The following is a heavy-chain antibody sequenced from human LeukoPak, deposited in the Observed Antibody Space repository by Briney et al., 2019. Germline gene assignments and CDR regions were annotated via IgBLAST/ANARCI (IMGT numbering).Heavy chain of an antibody. J-gene: IGHJ4*02. Sequence: PSETLSLTCTVSGDSLKNYFWSWIRQPPGKGLEWIGFISDSGSTTANPSHKSRVTMSVDTSKNQFSLKLSSVTDADTAVYFCARHGSGWHFDYWGQGNLVTVSS. CDR3: ARHGSGWHFDY. CDR1: GDSLKNYF. V-gene: IGHV4-59*08. CDR2: ISDSGST. D-gene: IGHD2-15*01.